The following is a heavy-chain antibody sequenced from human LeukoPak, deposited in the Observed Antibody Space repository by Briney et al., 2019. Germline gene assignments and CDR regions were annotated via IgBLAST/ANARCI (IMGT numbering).Heavy chain of an antibody. J-gene: IGHJ2*01. CDR2: IYYTGST. CDR3: ARDYGDIPPDWYYDL. V-gene: IGHV4-59*01. D-gene: IGHD4-17*01. CDR1: GGAISSSY. Sequence: SQPLSLPSTVSGGAISSSYWSWIRQPPGKGLEWIGYIYYTGSTTYNPSLKSRVTISVDTSKNQFSLKLRSVTAADTAVYYCARDYGDIPPDWYYDLWGRGTLVTVSS.